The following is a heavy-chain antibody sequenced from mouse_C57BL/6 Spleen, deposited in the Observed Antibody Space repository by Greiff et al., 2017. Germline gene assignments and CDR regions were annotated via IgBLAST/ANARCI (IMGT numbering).Heavy chain of an antibody. Sequence: VQLKQSGPELVKPGASVKISCKASGYTFTDYYMNWVKQSHGKSLEWIGDINPNNGGTSYNQKFKGKATLTVDKSSSTAYMELRSLTSEDSAVYYCARRDTVVARYAMDYWGQGTSVTVSS. CDR3: ARRDTVVARYAMDY. D-gene: IGHD1-1*01. V-gene: IGHV1-26*01. CDR2: INPNNGGT. J-gene: IGHJ4*01. CDR1: GYTFTDYY.